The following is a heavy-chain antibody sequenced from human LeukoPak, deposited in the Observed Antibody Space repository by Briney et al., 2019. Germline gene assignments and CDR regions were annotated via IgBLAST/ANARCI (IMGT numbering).Heavy chain of an antibody. J-gene: IGHJ5*02. CDR3: ARVVVVAATKISGNWFDP. Sequence: SVKVSCKASGGTFSSYAISWVRQAPGQGLEWMGGIIPIFGTANYAQKFQGRVTITTDESTSTAYMELSSLRSEDTAVYYCARVVVVAATKISGNWFDPWGQGTLVTVSS. D-gene: IGHD2-15*01. V-gene: IGHV1-69*05. CDR1: GGTFSSYA. CDR2: IIPIFGTA.